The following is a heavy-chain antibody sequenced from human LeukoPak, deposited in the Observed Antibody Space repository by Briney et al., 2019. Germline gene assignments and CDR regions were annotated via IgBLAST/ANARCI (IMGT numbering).Heavy chain of an antibody. CDR1: GITLSNYG. Sequence: GGSLRLSCVVSGITLSNYGMSWVRQAPGKGLEWVAGISDSGGRTNYADSVKGRFTISRDSPKNTLYLQMNSLRAEDTAVYFCAKRGVAIRVILVGFHKEAYYFDSWGQGALVTVSS. J-gene: IGHJ4*02. CDR2: ISDSGGRT. CDR3: AKRGVAIRVILVGFHKEAYYFDS. V-gene: IGHV3-23*01. D-gene: IGHD3-22*01.